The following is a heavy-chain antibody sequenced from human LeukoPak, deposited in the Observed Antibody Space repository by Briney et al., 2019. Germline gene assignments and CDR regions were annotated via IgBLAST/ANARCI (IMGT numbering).Heavy chain of an antibody. V-gene: IGHV4-34*01. Sequence: SETLSLTCAVYGGSFSGYYWSWIRQPPGKGLEWIGEINHSGSTNYNPSLKSRVTISVDTSKNQLSLKLRSVTAADTAIYYCARADESLVYGMDVWGPGTTVIVSS. CDR3: ARADESLVYGMDV. J-gene: IGHJ6*02. CDR1: GGSFSGYY. CDR2: INHSGST.